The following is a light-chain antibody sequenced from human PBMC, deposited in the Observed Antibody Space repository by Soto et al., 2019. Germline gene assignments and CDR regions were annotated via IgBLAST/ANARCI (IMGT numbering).Light chain of an antibody. CDR2: GAS. CDR3: QQYNTWPGT. V-gene: IGKV3-15*01. CDR1: QSISTS. Sequence: VMTQAPATLSVSPGERATLSCRVSQSISTSLAWYHQKPGQAPRLLIYGASTRATGIPARFSGSGSGTQFTLTISSLQSEDFGTYYCQQYNTWPGTFGQGTKVEI. J-gene: IGKJ1*01.